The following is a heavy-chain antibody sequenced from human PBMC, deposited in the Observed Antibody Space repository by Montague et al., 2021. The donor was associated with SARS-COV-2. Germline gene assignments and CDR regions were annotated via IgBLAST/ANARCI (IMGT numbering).Heavy chain of an antibody. CDR1: GFTFDDYA. D-gene: IGHD3-10*01. CDR2: ISWHSGSI. Sequence: SLRLSCAASGFTFDDYAMHWVRQAPGKGLEWVSGISWHSGSIGYADSVKGRFTISRDNAKNSLYLQMNSLRAEYTALYYCAKEDGSGSYYWGVFDYWGQGTLVTVSS. J-gene: IGHJ4*02. CDR3: AKEDGSGSYYWGVFDY. V-gene: IGHV3-9*01.